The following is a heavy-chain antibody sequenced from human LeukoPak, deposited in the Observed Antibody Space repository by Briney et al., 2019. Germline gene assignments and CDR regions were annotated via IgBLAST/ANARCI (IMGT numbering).Heavy chain of an antibody. J-gene: IGHJ3*02. CDR1: GFTFSSYG. CDR2: ILNDGSQE. Sequence: GGSLRLSCAASGFTFSSYGVHWVRQAPGKGLEWVAVILNDGSQEKYADSVKGRFTISRDNSKNTLFLQMNSLRAEDTAVYYCARDDALGGNALDIWGQGTMVTFSS. D-gene: IGHD7-27*01. CDR3: ARDDALGGNALDI. V-gene: IGHV3-33*01.